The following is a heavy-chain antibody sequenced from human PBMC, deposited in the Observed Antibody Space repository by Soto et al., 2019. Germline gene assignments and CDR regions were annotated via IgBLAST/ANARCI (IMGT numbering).Heavy chain of an antibody. Sequence: ASVKVSCKASGYTFTSYGISWVRQAPGQGLEWMGWISAYNGNTNYAQKLQGRVTMTTDTSTSTAYMELRSLSSDDTAVYYCVCGYSGYGEFDYWGQGTLVTVSS. CDR1: GYTFTSYG. CDR2: ISAYNGNT. CDR3: VCGYSGYGEFDY. J-gene: IGHJ4*02. D-gene: IGHD5-12*01. V-gene: IGHV1-18*04.